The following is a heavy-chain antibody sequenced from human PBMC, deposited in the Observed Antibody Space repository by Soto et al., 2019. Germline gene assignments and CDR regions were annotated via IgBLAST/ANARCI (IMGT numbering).Heavy chain of an antibody. CDR2: INAGNGNT. J-gene: IGHJ6*03. CDR1: GYTFTSYA. Sequence: QVQLVQSGAEVKKPGASVKVSCKASGYTFTSYAMHWVRQAPGQRLEWMGWINAGNGNTKYSQKFQGRVTITRDTSASTAYMELSSLRAEDTAVYYCATELDTDRLYYYYYMDVWGKGTTVTVSS. D-gene: IGHD2-15*01. CDR3: ATELDTDRLYYYYYMDV. V-gene: IGHV1-3*01.